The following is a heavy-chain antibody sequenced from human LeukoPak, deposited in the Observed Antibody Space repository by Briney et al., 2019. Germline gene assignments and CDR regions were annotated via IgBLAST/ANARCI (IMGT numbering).Heavy chain of an antibody. CDR3: ARDNSVGDNAWWFDP. CDR1: GGTFSSYA. D-gene: IGHD1-26*01. V-gene: IGHV1-69*05. CDR2: IIPIFGTA. Sequence: SVKVSCKASGGTFSSYAISWVRQAPGQGLEWMGGIIPIFGTANYAQKFQGRVTMTRDMSTSTDYMELSSLRSEDTAIYYCARDNSVGDNAWWFDPWGQGTLATVSS. J-gene: IGHJ5*02.